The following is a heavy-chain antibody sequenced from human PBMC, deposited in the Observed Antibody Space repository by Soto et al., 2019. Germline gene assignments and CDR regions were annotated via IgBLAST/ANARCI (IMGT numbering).Heavy chain of an antibody. D-gene: IGHD1-26*01. Sequence: GGSLRLSCAASGFTFSSYWMSWVRQAPGKGLEWVANIKQDGSEKYYVDSVKGRFTISRDNAKNSLYLQMNSLRAEDTAVYYCASSRSGSPFDYWGQGTLVTVSS. V-gene: IGHV3-7*01. J-gene: IGHJ4*02. CDR1: GFTFSSYW. CDR2: IKQDGSEK. CDR3: ASSRSGSPFDY.